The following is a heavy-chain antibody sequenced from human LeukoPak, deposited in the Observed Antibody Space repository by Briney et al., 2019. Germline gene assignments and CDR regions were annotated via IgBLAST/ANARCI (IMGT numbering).Heavy chain of an antibody. V-gene: IGHV3-7*05. Sequence: GGSLRLSCAASGFTFSDYWMNWVRQAPGKGLEWVATIKGDGSEKYYVDSVKGRFSISRDNAKNSLYLQMNSLRAEDTAVYSCATSGRSPGWGQGTLVTVSS. D-gene: IGHD1-26*01. CDR3: ATSGRSPG. CDR1: GFTFSDYW. CDR2: IKGDGSEK. J-gene: IGHJ4*02.